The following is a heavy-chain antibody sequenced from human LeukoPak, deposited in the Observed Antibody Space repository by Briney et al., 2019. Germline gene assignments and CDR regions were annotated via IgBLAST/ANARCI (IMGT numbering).Heavy chain of an antibody. V-gene: IGHV4-34*01. CDR2: INHSGST. CDR1: GGSFSGYY. D-gene: IGHD3-3*01. J-gene: IGHJ4*02. Sequence: SETLSLTCAVYGGSFSGYYWSWIRQPPGKGLEWIGEINHSGSTNYNPSLKSRVTISVDTSKKQFSLKLSSVTAADTAVYYCARGETYYDFWSGYYRASYFDYWGQGTLVTVSS. CDR3: ARGETYYDFWSGYYRASYFDY.